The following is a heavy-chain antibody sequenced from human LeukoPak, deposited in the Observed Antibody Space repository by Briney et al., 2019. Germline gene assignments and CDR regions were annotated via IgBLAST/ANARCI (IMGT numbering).Heavy chain of an antibody. CDR3: ASRPPSETYYGVLDY. D-gene: IGHD3-16*01. CDR1: GLTFISHA. Sequence: GGSLRLSCVASGLTFISHAMTWVRQPPGKGLEWVSGITNSGGTTYHAESVRGRFTISRDNSKNTLYLQMNNLGAEDTAVYYCASRPPSETYYGVLDYWGQGTLATVSS. J-gene: IGHJ4*02. CDR2: ITNSGGTT. V-gene: IGHV3-23*01.